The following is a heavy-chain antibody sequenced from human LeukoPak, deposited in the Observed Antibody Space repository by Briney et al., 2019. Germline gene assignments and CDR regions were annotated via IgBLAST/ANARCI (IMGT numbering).Heavy chain of an antibody. CDR1: GFTFSSYW. CDR3: ARDDYSSPKIRNFDY. J-gene: IGHJ4*02. D-gene: IGHD3-16*01. Sequence: PGGSLRLSCVASGFTFSSYWMSWVRQAPGKGLEWVANIKQDGSEKYYMDSVKGRFTISRDTAKNSLYLQMNGLRVEDTAVYYCARDDYSSPKIRNFDYWGQGTLVTVSS. CDR2: IKQDGSEK. V-gene: IGHV3-7*01.